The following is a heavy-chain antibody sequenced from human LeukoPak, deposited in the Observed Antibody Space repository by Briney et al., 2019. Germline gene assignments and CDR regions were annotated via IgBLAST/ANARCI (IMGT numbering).Heavy chain of an antibody. CDR1: GFTFGDYA. V-gene: IGHV3-49*04. J-gene: IGHJ4*02. D-gene: IGHD6-19*01. Sequence: PGGSLRLSCTASGFTFGDYAMSWVRQPPGKGLEWVGFIRTKAYGGTTEYGASVKGRFTISRDDSKSIAYLQMNSLKTEGTAVYYCIGYSSGWYPFGFDYWGQGTLVTVSS. CDR2: IRTKAYGGTT. CDR3: IGYSSGWYPFGFDY.